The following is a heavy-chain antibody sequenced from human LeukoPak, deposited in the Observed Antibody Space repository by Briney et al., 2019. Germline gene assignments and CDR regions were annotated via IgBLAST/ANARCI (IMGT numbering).Heavy chain of an antibody. CDR3: ASKDGSRVYWFDY. D-gene: IGHD5-24*01. V-gene: IGHV4-59*05. CDR2: IYYSGST. Sequence: GSLRLSCAASGFTVSSNYMSWVRQAPGKGLEWIGSIYYSGSTYYNPSLKSRVTISVDTSKNQFSLKLSSVTAADTAVYYCASKDGSRVYWFDYWGQGTLVTVSS. CDR1: GFTVSSNY. J-gene: IGHJ4*02.